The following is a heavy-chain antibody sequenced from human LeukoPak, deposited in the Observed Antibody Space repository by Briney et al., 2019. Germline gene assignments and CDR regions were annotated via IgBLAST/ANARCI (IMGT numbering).Heavy chain of an antibody. CDR1: GITLSNYG. CDR2: ISDSGGRT. V-gene: IGHV3-23*01. D-gene: IGHD3-22*01. CDR3: AKRGVVIRVILVGFHKEAYYFDS. Sequence: GGSLRLSCAVSGITLSNYGMSWVRQAPGKGLKWVAGISDSGGRTNYADSVKGRFTISRDNPKNTLYLQMNSLRAEDTAAYFCAKRGVVIRVILVGFHKEAYYFDSWGHGAMVTVSS. J-gene: IGHJ4*01.